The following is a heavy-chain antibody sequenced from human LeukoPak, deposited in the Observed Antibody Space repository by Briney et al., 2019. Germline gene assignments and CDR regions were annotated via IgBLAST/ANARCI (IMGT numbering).Heavy chain of an antibody. V-gene: IGHV3-23*01. CDR3: AKHDPRRVVITNWFDP. CDR1: GFTFSAYA. J-gene: IGHJ5*02. Sequence: GGSLRLSCAASGFTFSAYAISRVRQAPGKGLEWVSAISGSGGITYYADSVKGRFTISRGNSKNTLYLQMNSLRAEDTAVYYCAKHDPRRVVITNWFDPWGQGTLVTVSS. CDR2: ISGSGGIT. D-gene: IGHD3-22*01.